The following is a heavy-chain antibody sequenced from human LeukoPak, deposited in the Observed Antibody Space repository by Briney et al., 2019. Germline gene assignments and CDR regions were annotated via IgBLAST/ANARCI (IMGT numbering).Heavy chain of an antibody. CDR3: AKDQSPNYSHSSGFLS. Sequence: PGGSLRLSCVASGFTFTTYAMSWVRQAPGKGLEWVSTINGLGIRTYYADSVKGRFAISRDNSKNTLYLQMNSLRAEDAAIYYCAKDQSPNYSHSSGFLSWGQGTLVTVSS. CDR1: GFTFTTYA. V-gene: IGHV3-23*01. CDR2: INGLGIRT. D-gene: IGHD3-22*01. J-gene: IGHJ4*02.